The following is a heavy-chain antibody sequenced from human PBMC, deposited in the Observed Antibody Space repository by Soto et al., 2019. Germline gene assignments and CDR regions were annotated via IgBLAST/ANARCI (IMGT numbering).Heavy chain of an antibody. Sequence: PGESLKISCKGSGHSFTSYWIGWVRQMPGKGLEWMGIIYPGDSDTRYSPSFQGQVTISADKSISTAYLQWSSLKASDTAMYYCARLNDFWSGYYYDYYGMDVWGQGTTVTVSS. CDR2: IYPGDSDT. D-gene: IGHD3-3*01. CDR3: ARLNDFWSGYYYDYYGMDV. J-gene: IGHJ6*02. CDR1: GHSFTSYW. V-gene: IGHV5-51*01.